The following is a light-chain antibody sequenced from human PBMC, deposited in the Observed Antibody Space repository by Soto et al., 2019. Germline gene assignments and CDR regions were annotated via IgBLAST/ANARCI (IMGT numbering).Light chain of an antibody. V-gene: IGKV1-12*01. CDR3: QQGKSFPLT. CDR1: QDIGTW. J-gene: IGKJ3*01. CDR2: SAS. Sequence: DIQMTQSPSSVSASVGDRLTITCRASQDIGTWLAWYQRKPGKAPKIVIYSASSLESGVPSRFSGTGSGTEFALTIAGLHPEDFATYYCQQGKSFPLTFGPGTRV.